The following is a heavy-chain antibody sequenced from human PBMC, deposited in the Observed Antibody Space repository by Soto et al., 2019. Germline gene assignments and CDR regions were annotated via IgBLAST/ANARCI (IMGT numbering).Heavy chain of an antibody. CDR3: ARQDHSGSGWFDT. J-gene: IGHJ5*02. Sequence: LRLSCAASGFILSSFAIHWVRQAPGKGLEWAAVISYDGRKKYYADSMKGRFTISRDNSKNTLYLQMNSLSADDTAVYYCARQDHSGSGWFDTWGQGTLVTVSS. CDR1: GFILSSFA. CDR2: ISYDGRKK. D-gene: IGHD3-22*01. V-gene: IGHV3-30*04.